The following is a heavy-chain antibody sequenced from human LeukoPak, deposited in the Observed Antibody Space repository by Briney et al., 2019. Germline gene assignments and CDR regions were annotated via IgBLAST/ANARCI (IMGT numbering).Heavy chain of an antibody. D-gene: IGHD3-3*01. V-gene: IGHV4-39*07. CDR3: ARGPPPLRFLEWPSDAFDI. Sequence: PSETLSLTCTVSGGSISSSSYYWGWIRQPPGKGLEWIGSIYYSGSTYYNPSLKSRVTISVDRSKNQFSLKLSSVTAADTAVYYCARGPPPLRFLEWPSDAFDIWGQGTMVTVSS. J-gene: IGHJ3*02. CDR1: GGSISSSSYY. CDR2: IYYSGST.